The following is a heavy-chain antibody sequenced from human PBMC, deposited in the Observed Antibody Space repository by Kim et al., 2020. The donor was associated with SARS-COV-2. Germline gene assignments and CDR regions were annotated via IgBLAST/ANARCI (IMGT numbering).Heavy chain of an antibody. CDR2: IYPGDSDT. CDR3: ARRYDFWSGYYNPPDY. Sequence: GESLKISCKGSGYSFTSYWIGWVRQMPGKGLEWMGIIYPGDSDTRYSPSFQGQVTISADKSISTAYLQWSSLKASDTAMYYCARRYDFWSGYYNPPDYWGQGTLVTVSS. J-gene: IGHJ4*02. V-gene: IGHV5-51*01. CDR1: GYSFTSYW. D-gene: IGHD3-3*01.